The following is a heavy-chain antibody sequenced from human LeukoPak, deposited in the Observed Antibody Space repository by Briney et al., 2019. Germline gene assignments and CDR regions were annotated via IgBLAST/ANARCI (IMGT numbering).Heavy chain of an antibody. Sequence: GGSLRLSCATSGFPFSNYWMSWARQAPGKGLEWVANIKLDGSEKNYVDSVRGRFTISRDNAKNSLYLQMDSLGAEDTAVYYCARDHGNGDAVYWYFDLWGRGTLVTVSS. V-gene: IGHV3-7*01. J-gene: IGHJ2*01. CDR3: ARDHGNGDAVYWYFDL. CDR1: GFPFSNYW. CDR2: IKLDGSEK. D-gene: IGHD4-17*01.